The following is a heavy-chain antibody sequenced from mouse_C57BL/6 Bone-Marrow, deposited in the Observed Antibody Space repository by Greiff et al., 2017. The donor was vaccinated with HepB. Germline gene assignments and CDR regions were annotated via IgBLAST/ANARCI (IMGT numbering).Heavy chain of an antibody. CDR2: IWRGGST. D-gene: IGHD2-2*01. Sequence: VHLVESGPGLVQPSQCLSITCTVSGFSFTSYGVHWVRQSPGKGLEWLGVIWRGGSTDYNAAFMSRLSITKDNSKSQVFFKMNSLQADDTAIYYCAKNDILWLHYAMDYWGQGTSVTVSS. J-gene: IGHJ4*01. CDR1: GFSFTSYG. CDR3: AKNDILWLHYAMDY. V-gene: IGHV2-5*01.